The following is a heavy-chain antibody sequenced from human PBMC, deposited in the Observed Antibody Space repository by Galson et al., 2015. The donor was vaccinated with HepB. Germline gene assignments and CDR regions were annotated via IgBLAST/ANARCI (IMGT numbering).Heavy chain of an antibody. V-gene: IGHV4-4*07. CDR1: GGSISSYY. J-gene: IGHJ4*02. Sequence: SETLSLTCTVSGGSISSYYWSWIRQPAGKGLEWIGRIYTSGSTNYNPSLKSRVTMSVDTSKNQFSLKLSSVTAADTAVYYCASQGGYCTNGVCYTFDYWGQGTLVTVSS. CDR2: IYTSGST. CDR3: ASQGGYCTNGVCYTFDY. D-gene: IGHD2-8*01.